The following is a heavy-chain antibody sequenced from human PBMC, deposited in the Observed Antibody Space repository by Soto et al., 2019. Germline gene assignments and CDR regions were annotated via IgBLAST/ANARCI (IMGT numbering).Heavy chain of an antibody. CDR3: ARQYCSSTSCYFPFDY. V-gene: IGHV4-39*01. CDR1: GGSISSSSYY. D-gene: IGHD2-2*01. CDR2: IYYSGST. Sequence: SETLSLTCTVSGGSISSSSYYWGWIRHPPGKGLEWIGSIYYSGSTYYNPSLKSRVTISVDTSKNQFSLKLSSVTAADTAVYYCARQYCSSTSCYFPFDYWGLGTLVTASS. J-gene: IGHJ4*02.